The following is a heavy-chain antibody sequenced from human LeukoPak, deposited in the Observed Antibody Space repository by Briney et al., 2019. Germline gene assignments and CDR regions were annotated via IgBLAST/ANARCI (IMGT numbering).Heavy chain of an antibody. V-gene: IGHV3-21*01. CDR2: ISSSSSYI. D-gene: IGHD3-22*01. J-gene: IGHJ4*02. CDR1: GFTFSSYS. Sequence: GGSLRLSCAASGFTFSSYSMNWVRQAPGKGLEWVSSISSSSSYIYYADSVKGRFTISRDNSKNTLYLQMNSLRAEDTAVYYCAKGDSSGASALDYWGQGTLVTVSS. CDR3: AKGDSSGASALDY.